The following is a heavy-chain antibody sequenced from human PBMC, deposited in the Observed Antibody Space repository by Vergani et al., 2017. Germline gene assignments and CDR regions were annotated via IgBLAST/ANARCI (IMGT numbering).Heavy chain of an antibody. V-gene: IGHV1-18*01. J-gene: IGHJ6*02. CDR1: GYTFTSYG. Sequence: QVQLVQSGAEVKKPGASVKVSCKASGYTFTSYGISWVRPAPGQGLEWMGWISAYNGNTKYAQKLQGRGTMTTDTSTSTAYMELGSLRSDDTAVCYCAYSHCSSTSCSRGGYYYYVMDVWGQGTTVTVSS. D-gene: IGHD2-2*01. CDR3: AYSHCSSTSCSRGGYYYYVMDV. CDR2: ISAYNGNT.